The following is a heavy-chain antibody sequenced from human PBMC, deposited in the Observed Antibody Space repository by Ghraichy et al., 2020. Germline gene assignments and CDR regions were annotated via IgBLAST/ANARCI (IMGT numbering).Heavy chain of an antibody. Sequence: SETLSLTCGVTGDFFSGGGYSWSWIRQSPGKGLEWIGYIYYSGSSSYNPSLKSRVAISMDRSKNQFSLNLSSVTAADTAVYYGARGAHDYAFDYWGQGLQVVVSS. CDR3: ARGAHDYAFDY. D-gene: IGHD4-17*01. V-gene: IGHV4-30-2*06. J-gene: IGHJ4*02. CDR2: IYYSGSS. CDR1: GDFFSGGGYS.